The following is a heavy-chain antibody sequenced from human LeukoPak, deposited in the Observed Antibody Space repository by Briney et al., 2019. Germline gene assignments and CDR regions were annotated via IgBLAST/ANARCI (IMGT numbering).Heavy chain of an antibody. V-gene: IGHV3-66*01. CDR2: IYSGGST. D-gene: IGHD6-19*01. CDR3: ARGGGGVAGDYFDY. J-gene: IGHJ4*02. Sequence: GGSLRLSCAASGFTVSSNYMSWVRQAPGKGLEWVSVIYSGGSTYYADSVKGRFTISRDNSKNTLYLQMNSLRAEDTAVYYCARGGGGVAGDYFDYWGQGTLVTVSS. CDR1: GFTVSSNY.